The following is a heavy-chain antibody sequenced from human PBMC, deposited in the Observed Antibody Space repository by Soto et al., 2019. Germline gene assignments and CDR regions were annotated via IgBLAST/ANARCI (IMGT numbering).Heavy chain of an antibody. CDR1: GGSISRYY. V-gene: IGHV4-59*01. J-gene: IGHJ6*02. CDR2: TYFSGST. D-gene: IGHD3-22*01. Sequence: SGTPSPTRTVSGGSISRYYWSWFRQPPGKGLEWIGYTYFSGSTNYNPSLKSRVTISVDTSKNQFSLKLSSVTAADTAVYYCAREGYSSGYYYYYGMDVWGQGTTVTVSS. CDR3: AREGYSSGYYYYYGMDV.